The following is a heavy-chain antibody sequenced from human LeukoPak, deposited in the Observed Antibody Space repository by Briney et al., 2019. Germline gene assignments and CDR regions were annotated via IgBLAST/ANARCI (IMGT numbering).Heavy chain of an antibody. V-gene: IGHV4-39*07. CDR1: AGSISSSSYY. D-gene: IGHD5-24*01. CDR3: ARTPTKNYWYFDL. J-gene: IGHJ2*01. Sequence: SSETLSLTCTVSAGSISSSSYYWGWIRQPPGKGLEWIGSIYYSGSTNYNPSLKSRVTISVDTSKNQFSLKLSSVTAADTAVYYCARTPTKNYWYFDLWGRGTLVTVSS. CDR2: IYYSGST.